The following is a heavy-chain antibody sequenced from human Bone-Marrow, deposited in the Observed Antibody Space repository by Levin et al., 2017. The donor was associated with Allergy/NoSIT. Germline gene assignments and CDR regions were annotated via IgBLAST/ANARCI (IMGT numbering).Heavy chain of an antibody. CDR2: IHSSGNT. Sequence: MTSETLSLTCTVSGGSIVNYYWSLVRQPAGKGLEWIGRIHSSGNTLYNPSVKSRVTLSVDTSKNQFSLKLTSVTVADTAVYYCARSPTNGATYFDSWGQGTLVTVSS. D-gene: IGHD1-26*01. CDR3: ARSPTNGATYFDS. CDR1: GGSIVNYY. V-gene: IGHV4-4*07. J-gene: IGHJ4*02.